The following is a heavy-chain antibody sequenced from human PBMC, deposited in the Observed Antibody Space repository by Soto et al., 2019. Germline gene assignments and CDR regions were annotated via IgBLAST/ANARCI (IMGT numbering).Heavy chain of an antibody. CDR2: IYYSGST. Sequence: QLQLQESGPGLVKPSETLSLTCTVSGGSISSSSYYWGWIRQPPGKGLEWIGSIYYSGSTYYNPSLQSRVTISVDTSKNQFSLKLSSVTAADTAVYYCARQKAYSSSWYGDYWGQGTLVTVSS. J-gene: IGHJ4*02. CDR1: GGSISSSSYY. D-gene: IGHD6-13*01. CDR3: ARQKAYSSSWYGDY. V-gene: IGHV4-39*01.